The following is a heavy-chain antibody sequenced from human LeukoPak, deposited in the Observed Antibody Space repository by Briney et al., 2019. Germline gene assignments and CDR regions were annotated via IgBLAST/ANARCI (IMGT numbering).Heavy chain of an antibody. V-gene: IGHV3-33*01. CDR3: ARDVDTSSHSSQLDP. D-gene: IGHD5-18*01. CDR2: IQSDGSKQ. CDR1: GFTSSTFG. Sequence: GESLRLSCATAGFTSSTFGIHWVRQTPGKGLEWAAAIQSDGSKQYYGDSVKGRFTISRDSSKNTVYLQMNSLRDEDTAVYYCARDVDTSSHSSQLDPWGQGTLVTVSS. J-gene: IGHJ5*02.